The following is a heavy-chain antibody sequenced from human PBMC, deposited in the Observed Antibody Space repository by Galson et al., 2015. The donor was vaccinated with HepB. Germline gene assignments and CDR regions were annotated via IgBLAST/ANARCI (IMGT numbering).Heavy chain of an antibody. CDR1: GFTFGSYW. J-gene: IGHJ3*02. Sequence: SLRLSCAASGFTFGSYWMHWVRQAPGKGLVWVSRINGDGSSINYADSVKGRFTISRDNAKNTLYLQMNCLRAEDTAVYYCARGWLVETPSVIWGQGTMVTVSS. D-gene: IGHD6-6*01. V-gene: IGHV3-74*01. CDR3: ARGWLVETPSVI. CDR2: INGDGSSI.